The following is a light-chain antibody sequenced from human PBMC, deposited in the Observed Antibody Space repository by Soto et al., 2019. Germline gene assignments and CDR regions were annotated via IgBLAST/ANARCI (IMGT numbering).Light chain of an antibody. J-gene: IGKJ4*01. CDR1: QNVNIN. V-gene: IGKV3D-15*01. CDR2: GAS. Sequence: EIVMTQSPVTLSVSPGERATLSCRASQNVNINLAWYQQRPGQAPRVLIYGASNRASGIPYRFSGSGSGTDVTLTISSLQPDDFALYYCQQYKDWPPLTFGGGSRVEIK. CDR3: QQYKDWPPLT.